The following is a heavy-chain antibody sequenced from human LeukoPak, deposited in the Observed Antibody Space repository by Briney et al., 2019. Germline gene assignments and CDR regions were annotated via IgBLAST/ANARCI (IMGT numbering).Heavy chain of an antibody. V-gene: IGHV4-39*07. CDR2: IFYSGQT. J-gene: IGHJ3*02. CDR1: GGSINNNIHY. CDR3: ARDREQQLVRFYNAFDI. D-gene: IGHD6-13*01. Sequence: SETLSLTCTVSGGSINNNIHYWVWIRQPPGKGLEWVGTIFYSGQTYYNPSLKSRVTISVGTSKNQFSLKLRSVTAADTAVYYCARDREQQLVRFYNAFDIWGQGTMVTVSS.